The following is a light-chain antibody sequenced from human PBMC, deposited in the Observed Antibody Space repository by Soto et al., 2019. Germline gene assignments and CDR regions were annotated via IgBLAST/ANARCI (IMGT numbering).Light chain of an antibody. CDR1: QNITTY. J-gene: IGKJ3*01. CDR2: DAA. V-gene: IGKV1-39*01. Sequence: DIQMSQSPYSLSAAVGVRVTIACRASQNITTYLNWYQQKPGKAPKLLISDAASLQNGVPARFSGGGSRTDCTLTLTSLQTEDFATYCCQQTSSAPFTFGPGTKVEIK. CDR3: QQTSSAPFT.